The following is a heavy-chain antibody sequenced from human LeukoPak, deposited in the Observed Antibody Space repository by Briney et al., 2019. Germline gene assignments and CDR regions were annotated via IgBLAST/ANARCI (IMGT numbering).Heavy chain of an antibody. J-gene: IGHJ4*02. CDR3: ARHAGSGSYRVPIDY. CDR2: IYPGDSDI. CDR1: GYRFTSYW. D-gene: IGHD1-26*01. Sequence: HGESLKISCKGSGYRFTSYWIGWVRQMPGKGLEWMGIIYPGDSDIRYSPSFQGQVTISADKSISTAYLQWSSLKASDTAMYYCARHAGSGSYRVPIDYWGQGTLVTVSS. V-gene: IGHV5-51*01.